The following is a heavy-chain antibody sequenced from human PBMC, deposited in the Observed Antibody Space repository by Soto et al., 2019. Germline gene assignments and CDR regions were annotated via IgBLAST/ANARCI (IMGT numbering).Heavy chain of an antibody. J-gene: IGHJ4*02. V-gene: IGHV4-39*01. D-gene: IGHD2-2*01. CDR2: IYYSGST. CDR3: ARMGQLLSPFDY. Sequence: QLQLQESGPGLVKPSETLSLTCTVSGGSISSSSYYWGWIRQPPGKGLEWIGSIYYSGSTYYNPSLKSRVTISVDTSKNQFSLKLSSGTAADTAVYSCARMGQLLSPFDYWGQGTLVTVSS. CDR1: GGSISSSSYY.